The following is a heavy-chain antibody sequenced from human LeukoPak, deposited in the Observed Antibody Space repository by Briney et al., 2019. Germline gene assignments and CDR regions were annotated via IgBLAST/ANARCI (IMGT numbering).Heavy chain of an antibody. CDR3: ARADQGMTTVTTPYYYYYMDV. CDR1: GGTFSSYA. Sequence: ASVKVSCKASGGTFSSYAISWVRQAPGQGLEWMGGIIPIFGTANYAQKFQGRVTITTDESTSTAYMELSSLRSEDTAVYYCARADQGMTTVTTPYYYYYMDVWGKGTTVTVSS. D-gene: IGHD4-17*01. CDR2: IIPIFGTA. J-gene: IGHJ6*03. V-gene: IGHV1-69*05.